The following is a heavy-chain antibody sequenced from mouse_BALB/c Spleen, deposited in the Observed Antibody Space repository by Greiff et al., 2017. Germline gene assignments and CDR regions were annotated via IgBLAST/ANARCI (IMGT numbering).Heavy chain of an antibody. CDR2: INPGSGGT. D-gene: IGHD1-2*01. V-gene: IGHV1-54*01. J-gene: IGHJ2*01. CDR3: AITTATGNY. Sequence: VQLQQSGAELVRPGTSVKVSCKASGYAFTNYLIEWVKQRPGQGLEWIGVINPGSGGTNYNEKFKGKATLTADKSSSTAYMQLSSLTSDDSAVYFCAITTATGNYWGQGTTLTVSS. CDR1: GYAFTNYL.